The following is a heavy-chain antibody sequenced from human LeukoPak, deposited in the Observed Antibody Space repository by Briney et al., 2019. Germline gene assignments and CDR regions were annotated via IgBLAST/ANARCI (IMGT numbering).Heavy chain of an antibody. Sequence: SETLSLTCTVSGGSISSYYWSWIRQPPGKGLEWIGYIYYSGSTNYNPSLKSRVTISVDTSKNQFSLKLSSVTAADTAVYYCASPNYPGDAFDIWGQGTMVTVSS. CDR1: GGSISSYY. D-gene: IGHD3-10*01. V-gene: IGHV4-59*12. CDR2: IYYSGST. J-gene: IGHJ3*02. CDR3: ASPNYPGDAFDI.